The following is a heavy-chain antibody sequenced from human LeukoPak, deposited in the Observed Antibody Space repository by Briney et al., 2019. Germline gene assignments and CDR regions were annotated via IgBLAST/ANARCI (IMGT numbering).Heavy chain of an antibody. CDR1: GFTVSSNY. D-gene: IGHD2-2*01. CDR3: ARSDRDIVVVPAGLYYYYYMDV. J-gene: IGHJ6*03. Sequence: GGSLRLSCAASGFTVSSNYMSWVRQAPGKGLEWVSVIYSGGSTYYADSVKGRFTISRDNSKNTLYLQMNSLRAEDTAVYYCARSDRDIVVVPAGLYYYYYMDVWGKGTTVTVSS. V-gene: IGHV3-53*05. CDR2: IYSGGST.